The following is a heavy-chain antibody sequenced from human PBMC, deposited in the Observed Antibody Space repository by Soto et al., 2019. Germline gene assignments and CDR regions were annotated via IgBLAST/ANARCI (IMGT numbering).Heavy chain of an antibody. J-gene: IGHJ6*04. Sequence: PGGSLRLSCAASGFTFSSYSMNWVRQAPGKGLEWVSSISSSSSYIYYADSVKGRFTISRDNAKNSLYLQMNSLRAEDTAVYYCARDLDADMVRGVIHPLPVDVWGKGTTVTVSS. CDR2: ISSSSSYI. D-gene: IGHD3-10*01. V-gene: IGHV3-21*01. CDR3: ARDLDADMVRGVIHPLPVDV. CDR1: GFTFSSYS.